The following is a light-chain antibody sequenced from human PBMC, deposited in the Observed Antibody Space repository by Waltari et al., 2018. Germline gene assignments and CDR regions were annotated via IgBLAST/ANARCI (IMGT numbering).Light chain of an antibody. Sequence: EVVLTLSPATLSVSQGERATLSCRASQSISINMVWYQQRPGQAPRLLIYEASMRATDIPARFSGSGSGTEFTLTISSVQSEDAAVYYCQQFNDWPRTFGQGTKVEIK. CDR2: EAS. CDR1: QSISIN. V-gene: IGKV3-15*01. CDR3: QQFNDWPRT. J-gene: IGKJ1*01.